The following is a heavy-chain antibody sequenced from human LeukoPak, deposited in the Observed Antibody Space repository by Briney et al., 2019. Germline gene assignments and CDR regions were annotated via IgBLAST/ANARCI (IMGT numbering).Heavy chain of an antibody. CDR3: ARGSSSWLDYYMDV. D-gene: IGHD6-13*01. V-gene: IGHV4-34*01. Sequence: PSETLSLTCAVYGGSFSGYYWSWIRQPPGKGLEWIGEINHSGSTNYNPSLKSRVTISLDTSKNQFSLKLSSVTAADTAVYYCARGSSSWLDYYMDVWGKGTTVTVSS. CDR2: INHSGST. CDR1: GGSFSGYY. J-gene: IGHJ6*03.